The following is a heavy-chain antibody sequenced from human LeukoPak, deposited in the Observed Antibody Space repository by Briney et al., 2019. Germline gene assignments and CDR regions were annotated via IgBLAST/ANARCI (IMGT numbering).Heavy chain of an antibody. CDR3: ARQRDDSSGYRRPRHYYFDY. Sequence: IPSETLSLTCAVYGGSFSGYYWSWIRQPPGKGLEWIGEINHSGSTNYNPSLKSRVTISVDTSKNQFSLKLSSVTAADTAVYYCARQRDDSSGYRRPRHYYFDYWGQGTLVTVSS. D-gene: IGHD3-22*01. CDR2: INHSGST. V-gene: IGHV4-34*01. J-gene: IGHJ4*02. CDR1: GGSFSGYY.